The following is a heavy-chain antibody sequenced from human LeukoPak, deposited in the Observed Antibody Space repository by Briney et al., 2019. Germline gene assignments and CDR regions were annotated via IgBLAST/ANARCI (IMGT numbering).Heavy chain of an antibody. D-gene: IGHD5-12*01. V-gene: IGHV4-59*08. CDR2: IYYSGST. CDR3: ARWGYSGYEYYFDY. J-gene: IGHJ4*02. CDR1: GGSINSCY. Sequence: SESLSLTCSVSGGSINSCYWSWIRQPPGKGLEWIRYIYYSGSTSYKPSLKSRVTISVDTSKNQFSLKLSSVTAADSAVYYCARWGYSGYEYYFDYWGQGTVVTVSA.